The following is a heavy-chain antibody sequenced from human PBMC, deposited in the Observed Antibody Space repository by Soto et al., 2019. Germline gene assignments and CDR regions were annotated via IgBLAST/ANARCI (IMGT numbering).Heavy chain of an antibody. D-gene: IGHD3-3*01. CDR2: IYYSGST. V-gene: IGHV4-39*01. Sequence: SETLSLTCTVSGGSISSSSYYWGWIRQPPGKGLEWIGSIYYSGSTYYNPSLKSRVTISVDTSKNQFSLKLSSVTAADTAVYYCARTRAVEYYDFWSGYYEGYYFDYWGQGTLVTVSS. CDR3: ARTRAVEYYDFWSGYYEGYYFDY. J-gene: IGHJ4*02. CDR1: GGSISSSSYY.